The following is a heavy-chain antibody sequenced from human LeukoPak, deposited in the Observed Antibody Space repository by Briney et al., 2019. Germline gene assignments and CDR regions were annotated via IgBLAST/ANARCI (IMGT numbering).Heavy chain of an antibody. J-gene: IGHJ5*02. CDR1: GFTFSSYG. Sequence: GGSLRLSCAASGFTFSSYGMHWVRQAPGKGLEWVAFIRYDGSNKYYADSVKGRFTISRDNSKNTLYLQMNSLGAEDTAVYYCAKDRRPGNWFDPWGQGTLVTVSS. D-gene: IGHD3-10*01. CDR2: IRYDGSNK. CDR3: AKDRRPGNWFDP. V-gene: IGHV3-30*02.